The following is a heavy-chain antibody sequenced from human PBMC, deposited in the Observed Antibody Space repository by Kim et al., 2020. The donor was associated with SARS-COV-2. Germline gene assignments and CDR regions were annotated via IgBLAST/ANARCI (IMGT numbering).Heavy chain of an antibody. Sequence: ASVKVSCKVSGYTLTELSMHWVRQAPGKGLEWMGGLDPEDGETIYAQKFQGRVTMTEDTSTDTAYMELSSLRSEDTAVYYCATAPRESGWYNYYYGMDVWGQGTTVTVSS. CDR1: GYTLTELS. CDR3: ATAPRESGWYNYYYGMDV. D-gene: IGHD6-19*01. J-gene: IGHJ6*02. CDR2: LDPEDGET. V-gene: IGHV1-24*01.